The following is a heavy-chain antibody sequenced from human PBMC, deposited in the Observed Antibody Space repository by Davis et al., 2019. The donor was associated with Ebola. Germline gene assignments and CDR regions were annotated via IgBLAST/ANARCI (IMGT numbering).Heavy chain of an antibody. CDR3: ARVWDCTNGVCYYYYGMDV. Sequence: ASVKVSCKASGYTFTSYAMHWVRQAPGQRLEWMGIINPSGGSTSYAQKFQGRVTMTRDTSTSTAYMELRSLRSDDTAVYYCARVWDCTNGVCYYYYGMDVWGQGTTVTVSS. V-gene: IGHV1-46*01. CDR1: GYTFTSYA. CDR2: INPSGGST. J-gene: IGHJ6*02. D-gene: IGHD2-8*01.